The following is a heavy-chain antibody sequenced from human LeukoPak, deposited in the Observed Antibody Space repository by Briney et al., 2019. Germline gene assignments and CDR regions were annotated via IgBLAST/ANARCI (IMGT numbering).Heavy chain of an antibody. V-gene: IGHV3-23*01. Sequence: GGSLRLSCVGSGFTFARHALTWVRQAPGKGLEWVSTISGGGGSTHYADSVKGRFTISRDNSKDTVFLQMNNLRAEDTAIYYCAREGVCCTSNSCSDYFDYWGQGTLVTVSS. D-gene: IGHD6-13*01. CDR2: ISGGGGST. J-gene: IGHJ4*02. CDR3: AREGVCCTSNSCSDYFDY. CDR1: GFTFARHA.